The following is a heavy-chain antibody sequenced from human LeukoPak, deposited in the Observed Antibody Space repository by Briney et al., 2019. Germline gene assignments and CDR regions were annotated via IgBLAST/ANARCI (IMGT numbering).Heavy chain of an antibody. D-gene: IGHD3-10*01. V-gene: IGHV3-48*01. CDR3: ARDGYYYGSGSYYKVDFDY. CDR2: ISSRSSTI. J-gene: IGHJ4*02. Sequence: GGSLRLSCAASGFTFSSYSMNWVRQAPGKGLEWVSYISSRSSTIYYADSVKGRFTISRDNAKNSLYLQMNSLRAEDTAVYYCARDGYYYGSGSYYKVDFDYWGQGTLVTVSS. CDR1: GFTFSSYS.